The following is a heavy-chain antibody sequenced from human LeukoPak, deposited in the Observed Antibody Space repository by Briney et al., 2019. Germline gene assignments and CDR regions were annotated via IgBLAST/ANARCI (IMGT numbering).Heavy chain of an antibody. CDR2: ISAYNGNT. CDR3: ARGAPNYDILTDDAFDI. J-gene: IGHJ3*02. Sequence: ASVKVSCKASGYTSTSYGISWVRQAPGQGLEWMGWISAYNGNTNYAQKLQGRVTMTTDTSTSTAYMELRSLGSDDTAVYYCARGAPNYDILTDDAFDIWGQGTMVTVSS. CDR1: GYTSTSYG. D-gene: IGHD3-9*01. V-gene: IGHV1-18*01.